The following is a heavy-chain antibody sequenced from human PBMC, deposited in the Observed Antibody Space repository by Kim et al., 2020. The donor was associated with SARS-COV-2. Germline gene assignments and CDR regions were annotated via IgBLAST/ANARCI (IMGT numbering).Heavy chain of an antibody. CDR3: ARGARRYYDSSGYSYFDY. CDR2: ISSSGSTI. V-gene: IGHV3-48*03. Sequence: GGSLRLSCAASGFTFSSYEMNWVRQAPGKGLEWVSYISSSGSTIYYADSVKGRFTISRDNAKNSLYLQMNSLRAEDTAVYYCARGARRYYDSSGYSYFDYWGQGTLVTVSS. J-gene: IGHJ4*02. CDR1: GFTFSSYE. D-gene: IGHD3-22*01.